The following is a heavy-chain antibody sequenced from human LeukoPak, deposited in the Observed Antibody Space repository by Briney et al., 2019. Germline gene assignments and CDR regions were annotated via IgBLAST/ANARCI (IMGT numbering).Heavy chain of an antibody. CDR1: GVSISSSSYY. D-gene: IGHD2-21*02. Sequence: SETLSLTCTVSGVSISSSSYYWGWIRQPPGKGLEWIGSIYYSGSTYYNPSLKSRVTISVDTSKNQFSLKLSSVTAADTAVYYCARDHGNIVVVTATPGAFDIWGQGTMVTVSS. CDR2: IYYSGST. CDR3: ARDHGNIVVVTATPGAFDI. J-gene: IGHJ3*02. V-gene: IGHV4-39*07.